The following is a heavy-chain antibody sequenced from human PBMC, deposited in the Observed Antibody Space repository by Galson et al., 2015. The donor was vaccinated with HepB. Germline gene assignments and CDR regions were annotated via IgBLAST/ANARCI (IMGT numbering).Heavy chain of an antibody. Sequence: SLRLSCAASGFTFSSYWMHWVRQAPGKGLVWVSRINSDGSSTSYADSVKGRFTISRDNAKNTLYLQMNSLRAEDTAAYYCAGRDGHAHTDAFDIWGQGTMVTVSS. V-gene: IGHV3-74*01. D-gene: IGHD5-24*01. CDR3: AGRDGHAHTDAFDI. J-gene: IGHJ3*02. CDR1: GFTFSSYW. CDR2: INSDGSST.